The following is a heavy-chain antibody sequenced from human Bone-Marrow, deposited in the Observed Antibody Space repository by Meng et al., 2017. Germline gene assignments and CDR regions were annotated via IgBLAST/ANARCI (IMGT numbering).Heavy chain of an antibody. V-gene: IGHV1-2*06. CDR1: GYTFTAYY. CDR3: AIPPQQWLVRSEYFQH. Sequence: ASVKVSCKSSGYTFTAYYMHWVRQAPGQGLEWMGRINPNSGGTNYAQKFRGRVTMTRDTSISTAYMELSRLRSDDTAVYYCAIPPQQWLVRSEYFQHWGQGTLVTVSS. CDR2: INPNSGGT. J-gene: IGHJ1*01. D-gene: IGHD6-19*01.